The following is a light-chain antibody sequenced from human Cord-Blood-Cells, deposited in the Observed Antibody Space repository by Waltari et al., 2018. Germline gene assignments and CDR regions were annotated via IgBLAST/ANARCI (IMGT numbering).Light chain of an antibody. J-gene: IGKJ3*01. CDR3: QQYGSSQFT. Sequence: EIVLTQSPGTLSSSPGERATLSCRASQSVSSSYLAWYQQKPGQAPRLLIYGASSRATGIPDRFSGSGSGTDFTLTISRLEPEDFAVYYCQQYGSSQFTFGPGTKVDIK. V-gene: IGKV3-20*01. CDR1: QSVSSSY. CDR2: GAS.